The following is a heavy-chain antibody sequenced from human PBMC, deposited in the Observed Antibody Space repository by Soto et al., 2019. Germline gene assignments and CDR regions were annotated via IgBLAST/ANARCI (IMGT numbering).Heavy chain of an antibody. Sequence: EVQLVESGGGLVKPGGSLRLSCVISGFTFSSYSMNWVRQSPGKGLEWVASISSASSSIDFADSVKGRFTISRDNVNNSVFLQMNSLRAEDTGIYYCAKGSIEYSASVDHWGQGTLVLVSS. D-gene: IGHD5-12*01. CDR1: GFTFSSYS. J-gene: IGHJ4*02. V-gene: IGHV3-21*01. CDR3: AKGSIEYSASVDH. CDR2: ISSASSSI.